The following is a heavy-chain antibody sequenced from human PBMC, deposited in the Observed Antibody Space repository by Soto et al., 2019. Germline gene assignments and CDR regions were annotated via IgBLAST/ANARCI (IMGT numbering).Heavy chain of an antibody. V-gene: IGHV3-72*01. J-gene: IGHJ3*02. CDR2: TRNKANSYTT. D-gene: IGHD7-27*01. CDR3: ARALRTGEGPDAFDI. CDR1: GFTFSDHY. Sequence: GGSLRLSCAASGFTFSDHYMDWVRQAPGKGLEWVGRTRNKANSYTTEYAASVKGRFTISRDDSKNSLYLQMNSLKTEDTAVYYCARALRTGEGPDAFDIWGQGTMVTVSS.